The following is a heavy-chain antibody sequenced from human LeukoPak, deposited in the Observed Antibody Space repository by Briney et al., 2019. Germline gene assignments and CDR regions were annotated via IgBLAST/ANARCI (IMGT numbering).Heavy chain of an antibody. V-gene: IGHV3-23*01. J-gene: IGHJ4*02. D-gene: IGHD3-22*01. CDR2: ISGSGGST. Sequence: GGSLRLSCAASGFTFSSYAMSWVRQAPGKGLEWVSAISGSGGSTYYADSVKGRFTISRDNSKNTLYLQMNSLRAEDTAVYYCAKGKGDSSGYYYSSFDYWGQGTPVTVSS. CDR3: AKGKGDSSGYYYSSFDY. CDR1: GFTFSSYA.